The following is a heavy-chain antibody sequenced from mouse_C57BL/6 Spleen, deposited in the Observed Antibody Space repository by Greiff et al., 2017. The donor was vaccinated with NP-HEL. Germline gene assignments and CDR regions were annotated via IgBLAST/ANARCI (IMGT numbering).Heavy chain of an antibody. CDR3: ARGSYDGYDY. CDR1: GYSFTGYF. CDR2: INPYNGDT. D-gene: IGHD2-3*01. J-gene: IGHJ2*01. V-gene: IGHV1-20*01. Sequence: EVKLQESGPELVKPGDSVKISCKASGYSFTGYFMNWVMQSHGKSLEWIGRINPYNGDTFYNQKFKGKATLTVDKSSSTAHMELRSLTSEDSAVYYCARGSYDGYDYWGQGTTLTVSS.